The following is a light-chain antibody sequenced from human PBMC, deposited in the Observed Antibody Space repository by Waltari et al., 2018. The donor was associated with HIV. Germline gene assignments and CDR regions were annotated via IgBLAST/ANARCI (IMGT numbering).Light chain of an antibody. J-gene: IGLJ1*01. CDR1: SSNIGSNY. V-gene: IGLV1-47*01. CDR2: RKD. CDR3: AAWDDSVSGFYV. Sequence: QSVLTQPPSASGTPGQNVRIACSGSSSNIGSNYVYCYQHLPGTGPKRLIYRKDQRSSGVPDRFSGSKSGTSASLAISGLRSEDEADYYCAAWDDSVSGFYVFGTGTKVTVL.